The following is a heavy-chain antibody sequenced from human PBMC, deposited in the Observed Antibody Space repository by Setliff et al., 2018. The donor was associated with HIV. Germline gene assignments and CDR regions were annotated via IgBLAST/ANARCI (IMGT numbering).Heavy chain of an antibody. J-gene: IGHJ4*02. D-gene: IGHD6-13*01. Sequence: SETLSLTCTVSGGSISSYYWSWIRQPPGKGLEWIGYIYYSGSTNYNPSLKSRVTISVDTSKNQFSLKLSSVTAADTAVYYCARGNNGYYYFDYWGQGTLVTVSS. V-gene: IGHV4-59*01. CDR3: ARGNNGYYYFDY. CDR1: GGSISSYY. CDR2: IYYSGST.